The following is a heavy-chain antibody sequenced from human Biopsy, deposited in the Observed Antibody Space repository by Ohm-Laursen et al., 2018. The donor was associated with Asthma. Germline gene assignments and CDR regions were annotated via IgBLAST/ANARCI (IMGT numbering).Heavy chain of an antibody. J-gene: IGHJ3*02. CDR3: ARDDRRGSNARAFDI. CDR2: INAGNGNT. V-gene: IGHV1-3*01. Sequence: SSVKVSCKAFGYTFTSYAMHWVRQAPGQRLEWMGWINAGNGNTKYSQKFQGRVTITRDTSASTAYMELSSLRSDDTAVYYCARDDRRGSNARAFDIWGQGTMVTVSS. D-gene: IGHD3-16*01. CDR1: GYTFTSYA.